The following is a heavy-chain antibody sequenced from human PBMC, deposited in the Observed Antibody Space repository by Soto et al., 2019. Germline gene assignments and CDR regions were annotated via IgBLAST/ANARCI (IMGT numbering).Heavy chain of an antibody. CDR1: GGTFSNYA. D-gene: IGHD5-12*01. Sequence: QVQLVQSGAEVKKPGSSVKVSCKASGGTFSNYAISWVRQAPGQGLEWMGGIIPIFGTPNYAQKFQGRVTITADESTTTAYMELSSLRSEDTAVYYCARXXXXGGYDGGYYYGMDVWGQGTTVTVSS. J-gene: IGHJ6*02. CDR3: ARXXXXGGYDGGYYYGMDV. V-gene: IGHV1-69*01. CDR2: IIPIFGTP.